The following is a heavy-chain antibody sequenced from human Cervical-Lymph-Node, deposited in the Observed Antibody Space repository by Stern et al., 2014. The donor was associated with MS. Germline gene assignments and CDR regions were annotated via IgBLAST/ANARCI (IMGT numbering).Heavy chain of an antibody. D-gene: IGHD4-17*01. V-gene: IGHV1-69*01. J-gene: IGHJ6*02. CDR2: TAPLFGKP. CDR1: GGTFSNYA. Sequence: QVQLLQSGAEVKKPGSSVKVSCKASGGTFSNYATSWVRQAPGQGLEWMGGTAPLFGKPNYAQKFQGRVTITADESTSTAYMDLSNLRSEDTAVYYCASPLTATSVPFGYYGMDVWGQGTTVTVS. CDR3: ASPLTATSVPFGYYGMDV.